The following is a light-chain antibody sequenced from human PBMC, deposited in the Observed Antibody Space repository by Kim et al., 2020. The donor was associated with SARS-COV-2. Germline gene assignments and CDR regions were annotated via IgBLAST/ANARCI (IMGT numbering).Light chain of an antibody. J-gene: IGLJ3*02. V-gene: IGLV1-40*01. CDR1: SSNIGAGYD. CDR3: QSYDSSLSGWV. CDR2: GNS. Sequence: QPVLTQPPSVSGAPGQRVTISCTGSSSNIGAGYDVHWYQQLPGTAPKLLIYGNSNRPSGVPDRFSGSKSGTSASLAITGLQAEDEADYYCQSYDSSLSGWVFGGRTQLTVL.